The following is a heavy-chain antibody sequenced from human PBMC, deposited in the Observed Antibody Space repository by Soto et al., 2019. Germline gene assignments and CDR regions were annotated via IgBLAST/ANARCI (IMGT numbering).Heavy chain of an antibody. D-gene: IGHD3-3*01. J-gene: IGHJ4*02. CDR1: GGSISSGGYY. CDR3: ARGFWSGYYLF. CDR2: IYYSGST. V-gene: IGHV4-31*01. Sequence: QVQLQESGPGLVKPSQTLSLPCTVSGGSISSGGYYWSWIRQHPGKGLEGIGYIYYSGSTYYNPSLKSPVTISVDTSKNQFSLKLSSVTAADTAVYYCARGFWSGYYLFWGQGTLVTVSS.